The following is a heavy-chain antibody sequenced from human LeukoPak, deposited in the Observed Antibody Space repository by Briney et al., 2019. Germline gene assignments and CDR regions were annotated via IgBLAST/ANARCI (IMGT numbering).Heavy chain of an antibody. CDR2: IYIDGSSR. Sequence: GGSLGLSCAASGFSISNYWMHWVRQAPGKGLVWVSRIYIDGSSRSYADSVKGRFTISRDNGKNTLYLQMNSLRAEDTAVYYCASASSHRIAAGGDYWGQGTLVTVSS. CDR3: ASASSHRIAAGGDY. V-gene: IGHV3-74*01. D-gene: IGHD6-13*01. J-gene: IGHJ4*02. CDR1: GFSISNYW.